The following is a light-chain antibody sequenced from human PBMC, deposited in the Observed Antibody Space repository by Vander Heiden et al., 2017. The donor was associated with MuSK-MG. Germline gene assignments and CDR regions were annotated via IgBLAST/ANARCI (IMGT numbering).Light chain of an antibody. V-gene: IGKV1-39*01. Sequence: IQMNQPPSSLSASIRERVTITCRASQHIRSLLNWYQEKPGKATKLLIYGAYSVHSGVPSRFSGSGAGTDFTLTISSLQTEDVATYYCQQSYSTRWTFGQGTRVEVK. CDR2: GAY. CDR1: QHIRSL. CDR3: QQSYSTRWT. J-gene: IGKJ1*01.